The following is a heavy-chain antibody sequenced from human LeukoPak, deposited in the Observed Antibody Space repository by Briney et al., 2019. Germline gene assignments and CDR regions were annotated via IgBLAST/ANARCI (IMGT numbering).Heavy chain of an antibody. Sequence: GSLRLSCAASGFIFKDYGMHWVRQAPGKGLEWVAVTSYDGTRQFYADSVKGRFTVSRDNSNNMVYLQMSGLTTEDTAVYYCAKREAVTDTTEWDYLDYWGQGTLVTVSS. CDR3: AKREAVTDTTEWDYLDY. V-gene: IGHV3-30*18. D-gene: IGHD6-19*01. CDR2: TSYDGTRQ. CDR1: GFIFKDYG. J-gene: IGHJ4*02.